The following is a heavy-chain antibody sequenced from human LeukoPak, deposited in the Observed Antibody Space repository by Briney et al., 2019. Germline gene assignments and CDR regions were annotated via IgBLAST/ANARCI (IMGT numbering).Heavy chain of an antibody. CDR1: GGSFSGYY. CDR3: ARRRTYELIRAVRGYYYMDV. Sequence: PSETLSLTCAVYGGSFSGYYWSWIRQPPGKGLEWIGEINHSGSTNSSPSLKSRVTISVDTSKNQFSLKLSSVTAADTAVYYCARRRTYELIRAVRGYYYMDVWGKGTTVTISS. D-gene: IGHD3-16*01. CDR2: INHSGST. J-gene: IGHJ6*03. V-gene: IGHV4-34*01.